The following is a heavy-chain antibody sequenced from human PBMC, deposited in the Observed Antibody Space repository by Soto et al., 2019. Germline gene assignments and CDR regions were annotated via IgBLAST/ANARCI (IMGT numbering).Heavy chain of an antibody. J-gene: IGHJ4*02. V-gene: IGHV3-23*01. Sequence: AGGSLRLSCAASGFTFSSYAMSWVRQAPGKGLEWVSAISGSGGGTYYADSVKGRFTISRDNSKNTLYLQMNSLRAEDTAVYYCAKNPPGGDYVDYWGQGTLVTVSS. CDR3: AKNPPGGDYVDY. D-gene: IGHD4-17*01. CDR1: GFTFSSYA. CDR2: ISGSGGGT.